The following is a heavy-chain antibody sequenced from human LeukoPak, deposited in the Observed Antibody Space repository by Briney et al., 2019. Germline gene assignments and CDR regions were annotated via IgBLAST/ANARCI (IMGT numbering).Heavy chain of an antibody. CDR1: GGTFSNYG. J-gene: IGHJ4*02. V-gene: IGHV1-69*01. Sequence: ASVKVSCKASGGTFSNYGISWVRQAPGQGLEWMGGIIPIFGTTNYAQKLQGRVTITADESTSTAYMELSSLRSEDTAVYYCASRTYTYDSSGYYRRNYYFDYWGQGTLVTVSS. CDR3: ASRTYTYDSSGYYRRNYYFDY. D-gene: IGHD3-22*01. CDR2: IIPIFGTT.